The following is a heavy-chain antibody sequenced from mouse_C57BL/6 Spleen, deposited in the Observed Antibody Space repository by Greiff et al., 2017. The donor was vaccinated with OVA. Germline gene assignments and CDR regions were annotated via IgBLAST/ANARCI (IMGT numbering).Heavy chain of an antibody. J-gene: IGHJ3*01. CDR2: IYPGSGST. V-gene: IGHV1-55*01. D-gene: IGHD4-1*01. CDR1: GYTFTSYW. CDR3: ARSDNLGLAY. Sequence: QVHVKQPGAELVKPGASVKMSCKASGYTFTSYWITWVKQRPGQGLEWIGDIYPGSGSTNYNEKFKSKATLTVDTSSSTAYMQLSSLTSEDAAVYYCARSDNLGLAYWGQGTLVTVSA.